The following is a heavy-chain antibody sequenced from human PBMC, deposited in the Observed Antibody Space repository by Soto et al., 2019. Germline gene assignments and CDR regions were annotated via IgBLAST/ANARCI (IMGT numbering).Heavy chain of an antibody. V-gene: IGHV1-2*04. CDR2: INPNSGGT. CDR1: GYTFTGYY. Sequence: QVQLVQSGAEVKKPGASVKVSCKASGYTFTGYYMHWVRQAPGQGLERMGWINPNSGGTNYAQKFQGWVTMTRDTSNSTAYMELSRLRSDDTAVYYCARDRHAGTSLFDYWGQGTLVTVSS. J-gene: IGHJ4*02. D-gene: IGHD6-13*01. CDR3: ARDRHAGTSLFDY.